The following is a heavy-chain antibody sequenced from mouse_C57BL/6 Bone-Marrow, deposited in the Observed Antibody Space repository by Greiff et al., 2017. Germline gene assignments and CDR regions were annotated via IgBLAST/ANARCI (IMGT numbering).Heavy chain of an antibody. Sequence: DVKLVESGPGLVKPSQSLSLTCSVTGYSITSGYYWNWIRQFPGNKLEWMGYISYDGSNNYNPSLKNRISITRDTSKNQFFLKLNSVTTEDTATYYCAKGGNLFDYWGQGTTLTVSS. D-gene: IGHD2-1*01. CDR2: ISYDGSN. CDR1: GYSITSGYY. J-gene: IGHJ2*01. V-gene: IGHV3-6*01. CDR3: AKGGNLFDY.